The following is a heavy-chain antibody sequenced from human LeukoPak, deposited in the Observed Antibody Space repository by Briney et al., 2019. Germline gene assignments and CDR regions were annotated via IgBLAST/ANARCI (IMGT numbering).Heavy chain of an antibody. D-gene: IGHD5-24*01. V-gene: IGHV4-34*01. Sequence: PSETLSLTCAVYGGSFSGHYWSWIRQPPGEGLEWIGEINHSGSTTYNPSLKSRVTISVDTPKNQFSLNLSSVTAADTAVYYRAREDKATGGVVYFDFWGRGTLVTVSS. CDR2: INHSGST. J-gene: IGHJ4*02. CDR1: GGSFSGHY. CDR3: AREDKATGGVVYFDF.